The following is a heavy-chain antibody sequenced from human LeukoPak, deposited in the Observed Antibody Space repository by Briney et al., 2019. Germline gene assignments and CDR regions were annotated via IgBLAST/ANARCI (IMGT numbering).Heavy chain of an antibody. CDR3: ASVYDSSSSSLREFDY. J-gene: IGHJ4*02. Sequence: ASVKVSCKASGGTFSSYAISWVRQAPGQGLEWMGGIIPIFGTANYAQKFQGRLTISADESTRTAYMDLSSLRSDDTAVYYCASVYDSSSSSLREFDYWGQGTLVTVSS. CDR1: GGTFSSYA. D-gene: IGHD3-22*01. CDR2: IIPIFGTA. V-gene: IGHV1-69*13.